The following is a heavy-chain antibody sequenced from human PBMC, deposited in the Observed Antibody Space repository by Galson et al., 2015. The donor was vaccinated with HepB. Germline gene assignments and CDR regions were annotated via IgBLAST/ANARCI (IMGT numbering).Heavy chain of an antibody. CDR2: IIPIFGTA. CDR1: GGTFSSYA. V-gene: IGHV1-69*13. CDR3: ATGGVVPAATPGLGYFRH. J-gene: IGHJ1*01. D-gene: IGHD2-2*02. Sequence: SVKVSCKASGGTFSSYAISWVRQAPGQGLEWMGGIIPIFGTANYAQKFQGRVTITADESTSTAYMELSSLRSEDTAVYYCATGGVVPAATPGLGYFRHWGQGTLVTVSS.